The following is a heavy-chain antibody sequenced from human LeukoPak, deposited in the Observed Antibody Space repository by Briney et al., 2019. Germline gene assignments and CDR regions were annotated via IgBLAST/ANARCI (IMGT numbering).Heavy chain of an antibody. CDR3: ARGGRYGSGSYYYYYYYMDV. J-gene: IGHJ6*03. Sequence: GASVTVSFKASVYTFTNYDINWVRQATGQGGEWMGWMNPNSGNTGYAQKFQVRVTMTRNTSISTAYMELSSLRSEDTAVYYCARGGRYGSGSYYYYYYYMDVWGKGTTVTVSS. CDR1: VYTFTNYD. V-gene: IGHV1-8*01. CDR2: MNPNSGNT. D-gene: IGHD3-10*01.